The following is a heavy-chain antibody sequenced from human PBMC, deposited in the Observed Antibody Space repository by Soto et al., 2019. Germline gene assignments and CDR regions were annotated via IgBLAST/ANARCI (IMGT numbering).Heavy chain of an antibody. Sequence: GGSLRLSCAASGFTFSSYAMHWVRQAPGKGLEWVAVISYGGSNKYYADSVKGRFTISRDNSKNTLYLQMNSLRAEDTAVYYCARGIAARPFLGMGWFDPWGQGTLVTAPQ. CDR3: ARGIAARPFLGMGWFDP. V-gene: IGHV3-30-3*01. D-gene: IGHD6-6*01. CDR1: GFTFSSYA. CDR2: ISYGGSNK. J-gene: IGHJ5*02.